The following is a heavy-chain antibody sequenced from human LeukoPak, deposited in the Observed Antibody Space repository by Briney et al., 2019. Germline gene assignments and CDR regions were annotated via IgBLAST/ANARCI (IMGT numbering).Heavy chain of an antibody. Sequence: GGSLRLSCAASGFTFSSYSMNWVRQAPGKGLEWVTSISSSSSYIYYADSVKGRFTISRDNAKNSLYLQMNSLRAEDTAVYYCARVVYGDYARDAFDIWGQGTMVTVSS. V-gene: IGHV3-21*01. CDR1: GFTFSSYS. D-gene: IGHD4-17*01. J-gene: IGHJ3*02. CDR3: ARVVYGDYARDAFDI. CDR2: ISSSSSYI.